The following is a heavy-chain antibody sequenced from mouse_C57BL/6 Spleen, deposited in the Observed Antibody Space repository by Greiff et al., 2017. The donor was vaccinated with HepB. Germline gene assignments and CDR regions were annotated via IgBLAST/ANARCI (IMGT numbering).Heavy chain of an antibody. Sequence: EVQLVESGGGLVQSGRSLRLSCATSGFTFSDFYMEWVRQAPGKGLEWIAASRNKANDYTTEYSASVKGRFIVSRDTSQSILYLQMNALRAEDTAIYYCARDSYYSNYVGYFDVWGTGTTVTVSS. D-gene: IGHD2-5*01. CDR2: SRNKANDYTT. V-gene: IGHV7-1*01. J-gene: IGHJ1*03. CDR1: GFTFSDFY. CDR3: ARDSYYSNYVGYFDV.